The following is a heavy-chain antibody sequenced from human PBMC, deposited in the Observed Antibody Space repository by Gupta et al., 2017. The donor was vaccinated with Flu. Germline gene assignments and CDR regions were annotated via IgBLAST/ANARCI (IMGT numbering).Heavy chain of an antibody. V-gene: IGHV4-39*01. Sequence: SLTCTVSGGSISSTNYYWAWIRQPPGKGLEWIGSFYYGWRTYYNPSLKSRVTISGDTSKNQFFLNLSSVTAADTAVYYCARPAVAVWGQGTLVTVSS. J-gene: IGHJ4*02. D-gene: IGHD6-19*01. CDR1: GGSISSTNYY. CDR2: FYYGWRT. CDR3: ARPAVAV.